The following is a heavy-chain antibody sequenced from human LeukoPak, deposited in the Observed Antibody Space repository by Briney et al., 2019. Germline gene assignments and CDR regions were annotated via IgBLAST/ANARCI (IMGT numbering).Heavy chain of an antibody. Sequence: GFLRLSCAASGFTFSSYWMHWVRQAPGKGLVWVSRINSDGSSTSYADSVKGRFTISRDNAKNTLYLQMNSLRAEDTAVYYCARDLNLSGYIRTPYYFDYWGQGTLVTVSS. CDR2: INSDGSST. CDR3: ARDLNLSGYIRTPYYFDY. V-gene: IGHV3-74*01. CDR1: GFTFSSYW. D-gene: IGHD3-22*01. J-gene: IGHJ4*02.